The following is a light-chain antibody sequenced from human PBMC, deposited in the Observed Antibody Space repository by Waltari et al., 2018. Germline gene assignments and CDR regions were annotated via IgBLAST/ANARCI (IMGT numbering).Light chain of an antibody. CDR2: LGS. J-gene: IGKJ4*01. Sequence: DIVMTQSPLSLPVTPGEPASISCRSSPSLLHSNGSNYLDWYLQKPGQSPQLLSYLGSNRDAGVPDRLSGSGLGTDFTLKISRGEAEDVGVYYCMQALQTRTFGGGTKVEIK. CDR3: MQALQTRT. V-gene: IGKV2-28*01. CDR1: PSLLHSNGSNY.